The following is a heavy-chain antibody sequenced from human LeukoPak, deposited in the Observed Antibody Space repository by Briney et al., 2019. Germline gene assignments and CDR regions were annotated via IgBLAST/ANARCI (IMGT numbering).Heavy chain of an antibody. CDR1: GGSISSYY. CDR2: INHRGST. Sequence: SETLSLTCTVSGGSISSYYWSWIRQPPGKGLEWIGEINHRGSTNYNPSLKSRVTVSLDTSKNQFSLKLSSVTAADTAVYYCARAPGAALDWGQGTLVTVSS. D-gene: IGHD2-15*01. V-gene: IGHV4-34*01. CDR3: ARAPGAALD. J-gene: IGHJ4*02.